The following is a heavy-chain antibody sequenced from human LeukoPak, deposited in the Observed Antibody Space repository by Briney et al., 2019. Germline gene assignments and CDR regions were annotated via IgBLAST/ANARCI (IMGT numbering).Heavy chain of an antibody. Sequence: EGSLRLSCAASGFTFSNYYMNWVRQAPGKGLEWVANIKQDGSVKYYVDSVKGRITISRDNAKNSLYLQMNSLRAEDTAVYYCARGSDSSTFRPCDSWGQGTLVTVSS. CDR2: IKQDGSVK. CDR1: GFTFSNYY. J-gene: IGHJ5*01. D-gene: IGHD6-13*01. CDR3: ARGSDSSTFRPCDS. V-gene: IGHV3-7*04.